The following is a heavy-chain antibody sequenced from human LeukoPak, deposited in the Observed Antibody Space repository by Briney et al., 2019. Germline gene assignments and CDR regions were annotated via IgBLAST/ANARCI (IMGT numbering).Heavy chain of an antibody. CDR2: ISYDGSNK. Sequence: QSGGSLRLSCAASGFTFSSYGMHWVRQAPGKGLEWVAVISYDGSNKYYADSVKGRFTISRDNSKNTLYLRMNSLRAEDTAVYYCAKGIRQIPMIVGEGAFDIWGQGTMVTVSS. J-gene: IGHJ3*02. CDR3: AKGIRQIPMIVGEGAFDI. CDR1: GFTFSSYG. D-gene: IGHD3-22*01. V-gene: IGHV3-30*18.